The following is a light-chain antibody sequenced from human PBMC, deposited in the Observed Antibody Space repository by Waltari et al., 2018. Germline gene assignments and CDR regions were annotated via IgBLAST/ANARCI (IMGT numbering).Light chain of an antibody. J-gene: IGKJ2*01. CDR2: GAS. Sequence: DIQMAQSPSSLSASVGDRVTITCRSSQTISTYVNWYQQKPGKAPQLLIYGASSLRTGVPPRFSGSGSGTDFSLTITSLQPEDFATYYCQQSIRTPYTFGPGTKLEIK. CDR1: QTISTY. CDR3: QQSIRTPYT. V-gene: IGKV1-39*01.